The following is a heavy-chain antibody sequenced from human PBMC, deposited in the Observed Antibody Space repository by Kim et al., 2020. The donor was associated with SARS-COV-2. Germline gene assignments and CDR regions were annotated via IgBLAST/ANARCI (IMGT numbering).Heavy chain of an antibody. CDR1: GGSISSYY. CDR2: IYYSGST. CDR3: ARGKRGVSISRWFDP. V-gene: IGHV4-59*13. D-gene: IGHD3-10*01. Sequence: SETLSLTCTVSGGSISSYYWSWIRQPPGKGLEWIGYIYYSGSTNYNPSLKSRVTISVDTSKNQFSLKLSSVTAADTAVYYCARGKRGVSISRWFDPWGQGTLVTVSS. J-gene: IGHJ5*02.